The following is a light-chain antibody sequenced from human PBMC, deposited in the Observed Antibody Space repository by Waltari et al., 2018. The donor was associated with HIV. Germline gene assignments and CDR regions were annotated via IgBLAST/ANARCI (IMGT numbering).Light chain of an antibody. Sequence: QSVLTQPPSVSAAPGQKVTISCSGTSSNTGNHFVSCYQQPPGTAPKLLIYEKYRRPSGIPDRFSGAKSGTSATLGITGLQTGDEADYYCATWDSSLSAVVFGGGTKLSVL. CDR1: SSNTGNHF. J-gene: IGLJ3*02. CDR2: EKY. CDR3: ATWDSSLSAVV. V-gene: IGLV1-51*02.